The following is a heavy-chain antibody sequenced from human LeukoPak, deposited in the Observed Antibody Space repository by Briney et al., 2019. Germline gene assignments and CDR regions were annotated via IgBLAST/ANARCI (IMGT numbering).Heavy chain of an antibody. CDR3: ARRDYYDSSGYYYGAFDI. J-gene: IGHJ3*02. Sequence: ASVKVSCKASGGTFSSYAISWVRQAPGQGLEWMGRIIPIFGTANYAQKSQGRVTITTDESTSTAYMELSSLRSEDTAVYYCARRDYYDSSGYYYGAFDIWGQGTMVTVSS. V-gene: IGHV1-69*05. CDR1: GGTFSSYA. D-gene: IGHD3-22*01. CDR2: IIPIFGTA.